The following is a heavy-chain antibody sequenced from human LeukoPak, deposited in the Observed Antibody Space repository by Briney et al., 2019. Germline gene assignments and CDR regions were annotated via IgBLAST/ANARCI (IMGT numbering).Heavy chain of an antibody. V-gene: IGHV3-23*01. J-gene: IGHJ4*02. CDR3: VKASSGYYNYLDS. Sequence: GGSLRLSCAASGFTFAGYTMSWVRQAPGKGLEWVSAISGSGGSTYYADSVKGRFTISRDNSKNTLYLQMNSLRADDTALYYCVKASSGYYNYLDSWGQGTLVSVSS. D-gene: IGHD6-19*01. CDR2: ISGSGGST. CDR1: GFTFAGYT.